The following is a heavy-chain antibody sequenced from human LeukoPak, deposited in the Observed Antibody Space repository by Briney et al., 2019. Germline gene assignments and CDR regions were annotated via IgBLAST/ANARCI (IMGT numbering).Heavy chain of an antibody. D-gene: IGHD6-13*01. CDR2: IIPIFGTA. J-gene: IGHJ4*02. CDR1: GGTFSSYA. Sequence: SVKVSCTASGGTFSSYAISWVRQAPGQGLEWMGGIIPIFGTANYAQKFQGRVTITADESTSTAYMELSSLRSEDTAVYYCARDFSSWYERPHTGFDYWGQGTLVTVSS. CDR3: ARDFSSWYERPHTGFDY. V-gene: IGHV1-69*13.